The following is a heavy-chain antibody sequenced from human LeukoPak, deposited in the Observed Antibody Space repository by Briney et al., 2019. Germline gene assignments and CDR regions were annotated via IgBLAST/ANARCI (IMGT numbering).Heavy chain of an antibody. J-gene: IGHJ6*02. CDR1: GDSVSSHSAA. D-gene: IGHD6-19*01. Sequence: SQTLSLTCAISGDSVSSHSAAWHWIRQSPSRGLEWLGRTYYRSKWYNDYAVSVKSRITITPDTSKNHFSLQLNSVTPEDTSVYYCVRQYSSGWSHYYGMDVWGQGTTVTVSS. CDR2: TYYRSKWYN. CDR3: VRQYSSGWSHYYGMDV. V-gene: IGHV6-1*01.